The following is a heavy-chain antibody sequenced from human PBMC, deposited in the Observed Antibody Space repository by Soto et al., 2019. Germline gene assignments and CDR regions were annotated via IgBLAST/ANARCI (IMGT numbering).Heavy chain of an antibody. D-gene: IGHD3-3*01. CDR2: IFPSDSDS. CDR3: ARHGDFNYGMDV. V-gene: IGHV5-51*01. CDR1: GDSFTSYC. J-gene: IGHJ6*02. Sequence: PRGSLKISCKHSGDSFTSYCIAWVRQTPGKGLEWVGIIFPSDSDSRYRPSFQGQVTISADKSISTAYLQWSSLKASYTAMYYCARHGDFNYGMDVWGQGTTVTVSS.